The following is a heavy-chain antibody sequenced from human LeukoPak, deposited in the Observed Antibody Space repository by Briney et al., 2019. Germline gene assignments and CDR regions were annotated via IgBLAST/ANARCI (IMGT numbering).Heavy chain of an antibody. V-gene: IGHV4-39*01. CDR2: IYYSGST. CDR1: GGSISSSSYY. CDR3: ARHGYYYYYMDV. Sequence: SETLSLTCTVSGGSISSSSYYWGWIRQPPGKGLEWIGSIYYSGSTYYNPSLRSRVTISVDTSKNQFSLKLSSVTAADTAVYYCARHGYYYYYMDVWGKGTTVTISS. J-gene: IGHJ6*03.